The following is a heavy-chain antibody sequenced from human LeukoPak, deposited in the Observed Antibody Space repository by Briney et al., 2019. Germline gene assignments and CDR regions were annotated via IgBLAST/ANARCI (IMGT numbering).Heavy chain of an antibody. Sequence: GGSLRLSCAASGFTFSGSAMHWVRQASGKGVEGVGRIRSKANSYATAYAASVKGRFTISRDDSENTAYLQMNSLKTEDTAVYYCTRHATAYYYDSSGYYTYYYYMDVWGKGTTVTVSS. CDR2: IRSKANSYAT. D-gene: IGHD3-22*01. CDR3: TRHATAYYYDSSGYYTYYYYMDV. J-gene: IGHJ6*03. CDR1: GFTFSGSA. V-gene: IGHV3-73*01.